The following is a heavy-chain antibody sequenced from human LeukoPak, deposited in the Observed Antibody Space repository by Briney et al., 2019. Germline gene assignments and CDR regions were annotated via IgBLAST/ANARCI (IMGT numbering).Heavy chain of an antibody. D-gene: IGHD4-17*01. CDR1: GFTVSSNY. V-gene: IGHV3-53*01. J-gene: IGHJ4*02. Sequence: PGGSLRLSCAASGFTVSSNYMSWVRQAPGKGLEWVSVIYSGGSTYYADSVKGRFTISRDNSKNTLYLQMNKLRAEDMAVYYCVRGDYGDYTLFDYWGQGTLVAVSS. CDR3: VRGDYGDYTLFDY. CDR2: IYSGGST.